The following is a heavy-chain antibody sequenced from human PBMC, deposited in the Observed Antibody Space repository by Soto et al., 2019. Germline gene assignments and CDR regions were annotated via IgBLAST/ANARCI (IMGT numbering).Heavy chain of an antibody. CDR1: GDSFTNSG. D-gene: IGHD3-22*01. J-gene: IGHJ5*02. V-gene: IGHV5-51*01. Sequence: PXDSLKVSWKCSGDSFTNSGIGLVLQMPGKGLEWMGIIYLGDSDTTYSPSFQGQVTISADRSINTAYLQWSSLKASDRAMYYCARDKRDDSRGRWLDPWGQRTLVTVSS. CDR2: IYLGDSDT. CDR3: ARDKRDDSRGRWLDP.